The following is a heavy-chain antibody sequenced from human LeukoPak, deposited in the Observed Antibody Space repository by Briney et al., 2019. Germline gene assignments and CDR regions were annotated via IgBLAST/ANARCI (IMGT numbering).Heavy chain of an antibody. D-gene: IGHD4-17*01. CDR3: ARGQVTTVTGLASFDI. Sequence: GRSLRLSCAASGFTFSSYGMHWVRQAPGKGLEWVANMKQDGSEKYYVDSVKGRFTISRDDAKKSLYLQMYSLRAEDTAMYYCARGQVTTVTGLASFDIWGQGTMVTVSS. CDR2: MKQDGSEK. CDR1: GFTFSSYG. V-gene: IGHV3-7*04. J-gene: IGHJ3*02.